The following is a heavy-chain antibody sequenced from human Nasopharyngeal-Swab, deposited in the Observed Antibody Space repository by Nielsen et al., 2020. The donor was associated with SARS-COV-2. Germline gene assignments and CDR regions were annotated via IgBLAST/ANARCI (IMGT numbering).Heavy chain of an antibody. V-gene: IGHV4-39*07. CDR2: IYHSGST. Sequence: ETLSLPCTVSGGSISSSSYYWGWIRQPPGKGLEWIGSIYHSGSTNYNPSLKSRVTISVDTSKNQFSLKLSSVTAADTAVYYCARGESYDYVWEKWGQGTLVTVSS. D-gene: IGHD3-16*01. J-gene: IGHJ4*02. CDR3: ARGESYDYVWEK. CDR1: GGSISSSSYY.